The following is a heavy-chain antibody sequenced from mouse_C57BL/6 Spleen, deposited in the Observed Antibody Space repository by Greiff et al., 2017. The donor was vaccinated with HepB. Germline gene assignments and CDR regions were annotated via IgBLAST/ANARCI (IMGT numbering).Heavy chain of an antibody. CDR2: INPYNGGT. CDR1: GYTFTDYY. J-gene: IGHJ4*01. CDR3: ARGWGITTDYYAMDY. Sequence: DVQLQESGPVLVKPGASVKMSCKASGYTFTDYYMNWVKQSHGKSLEWIGVINPYNGGTSYNQKFKGKATLTVDKSSSTAYMELNSLTSEDSAVYYCARGWGITTDYYAMDYWGQGTSVTVSS. V-gene: IGHV1-19*01. D-gene: IGHD2-4*01.